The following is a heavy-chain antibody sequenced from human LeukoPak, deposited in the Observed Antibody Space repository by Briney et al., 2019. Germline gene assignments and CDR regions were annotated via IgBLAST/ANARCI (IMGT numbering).Heavy chain of an antibody. Sequence: PGGSLRLSCAASGFTFSSYWMSWVRQAPGKGLEWVANMKQDGSEKYYVDSVKGRFTISRDNAKNSLYLQMNSLRAEDTAVYYCAREGRKDYGDFFDYWGQGTLVTVSS. V-gene: IGHV3-7*01. J-gene: IGHJ4*02. CDR3: AREGRKDYGDFFDY. CDR1: GFTFSSYW. D-gene: IGHD4-17*01. CDR2: MKQDGSEK.